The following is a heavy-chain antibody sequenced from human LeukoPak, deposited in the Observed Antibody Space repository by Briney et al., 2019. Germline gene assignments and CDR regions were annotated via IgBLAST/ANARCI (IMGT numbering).Heavy chain of an antibody. CDR2: IYTSGST. Sequence: PSETLSLTCTVSGGSISSYYWSWIRQPAGKGLEWIGRIYTSGSTNYNPSLKSRVTMSVDTSKNQFSLKLSSVTAADTAVYYRARSPYYYDSSGYRNGAFDIWGQGTMVTVSS. CDR1: GGSISSYY. J-gene: IGHJ3*02. D-gene: IGHD3-22*01. V-gene: IGHV4-4*07. CDR3: ARSPYYYDSSGYRNGAFDI.